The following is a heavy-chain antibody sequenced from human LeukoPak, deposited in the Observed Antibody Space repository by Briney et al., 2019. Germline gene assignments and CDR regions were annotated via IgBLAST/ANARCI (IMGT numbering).Heavy chain of an antibody. V-gene: IGHV4-34*01. Sequence: SETLSLTCAVYGGSFSDYYWSWIRQPPGKGLEWIGEINHSGSTNYNPSLKSRVTISVDTSKNQFSLKLSSVTAADTAVYYCARGSGGENYYYMDVWGKGTTVTISS. CDR3: ARGSGGENYYYMDV. J-gene: IGHJ6*03. CDR2: INHSGST. D-gene: IGHD3-16*01. CDR1: GGSFSDYY.